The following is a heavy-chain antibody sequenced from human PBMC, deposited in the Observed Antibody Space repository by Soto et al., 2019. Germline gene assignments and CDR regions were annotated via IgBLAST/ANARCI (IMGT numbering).Heavy chain of an antibody. Sequence: QVQLGESGGGVGQPGWSLRLSCAASGFTFSTYGMHWVRQAPGKGLEWVAVIWYDGSNKYYADSVKGRFTISRDNSKNPLYLQMNSLRAEDTAVYYCARDGSGSTHQFDYWGQGTLVTVSS. CDR1: GFTFSTYG. CDR2: IWYDGSNK. V-gene: IGHV3-33*01. CDR3: ARDGSGSTHQFDY. J-gene: IGHJ4*02. D-gene: IGHD1-26*01.